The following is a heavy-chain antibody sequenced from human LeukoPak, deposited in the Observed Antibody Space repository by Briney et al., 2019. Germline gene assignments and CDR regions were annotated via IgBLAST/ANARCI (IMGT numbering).Heavy chain of an antibody. CDR1: GFTFSSYA. CDR2: ISTNGGST. J-gene: IGHJ6*02. V-gene: IGHV3-23*01. CDR3: ANTLVRGVPSMDV. D-gene: IGHD3-10*01. Sequence: GGSLRLSCAASGFTFSSYAMSWVRQAPGKGLEWVSGISTNGGSTSYADSVKGRFTISRDNSRNTLYLQMHSLGAEDTAVYYCANTLVRGVPSMDVWGQGTTVTVSS.